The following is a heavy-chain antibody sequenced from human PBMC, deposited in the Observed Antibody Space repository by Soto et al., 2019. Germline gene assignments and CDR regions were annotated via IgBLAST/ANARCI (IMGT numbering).Heavy chain of an antibody. CDR1: GGSISSGGYY. D-gene: IGHD3-16*01. CDR3: ARRIMITFGGAPGAFDI. J-gene: IGHJ3*02. Sequence: PSETLSLTCTVSGGSISSGGYYWSWIRQHPGKGLEWIGYIYNSGSTYYNPSLKSRVTISVDTSKNQCSLKLRSVTAADTAVYYCARRIMITFGGAPGAFDIWGQGTMVTFSS. CDR2: IYNSGST. V-gene: IGHV4-31*02.